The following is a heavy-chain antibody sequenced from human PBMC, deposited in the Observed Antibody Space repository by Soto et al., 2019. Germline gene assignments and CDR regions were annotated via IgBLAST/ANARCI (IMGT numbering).Heavy chain of an antibody. CDR2: ISSSTRHT. CDR1: GFTFSDYY. D-gene: IGHD6-13*01. V-gene: IGHV3-11*05. CDR3: ARGRGAAADYFDF. J-gene: IGHJ4*02. Sequence: QVQLVESGGGLVKPGGSLRISCAVAGFTFSDYYMTWIRQAPGKGLEWVSYISSSTRHTNYADSVKGRFTISRDNAKNSLFLQMNSLRAEDTAVYYCARGRGAAADYFDFWGQGTLVTVSS.